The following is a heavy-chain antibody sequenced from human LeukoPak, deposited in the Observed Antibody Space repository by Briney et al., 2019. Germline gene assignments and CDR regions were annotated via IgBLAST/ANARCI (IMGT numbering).Heavy chain of an antibody. V-gene: IGHV3-48*01. CDR3: RGLTVTTSFDY. J-gene: IGHJ4*02. Sequence: GGSLRLSCAASGFTFSSYSMNWVRQAPGKGLEWVSYISSSSSTIYYADSVKGRFTISRDNAKNSLYLQMNSLKTEDTAVYYCRGLTVTTSFDYWGQGTLVTVSS. D-gene: IGHD4-17*01. CDR1: GFTFSSYS. CDR2: ISSSSSTI.